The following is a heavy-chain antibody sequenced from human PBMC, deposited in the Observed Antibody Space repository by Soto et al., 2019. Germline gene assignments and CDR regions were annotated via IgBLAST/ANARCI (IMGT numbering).Heavy chain of an antibody. CDR2: ISYDGSNK. Sequence: GGSLRLSCAASGFTFSSYAMHWVRQAPGKGLEWVAVISYDGSNKYYADSVKGRFTISRDNSKNTLYLQMNSLRAEDTAVYYCARDGSGTNSYSSGWYEFDYWGQGTLVTVSS. V-gene: IGHV3-30-3*01. D-gene: IGHD6-19*01. J-gene: IGHJ4*02. CDR3: ARDGSGTNSYSSGWYEFDY. CDR1: GFTFSSYA.